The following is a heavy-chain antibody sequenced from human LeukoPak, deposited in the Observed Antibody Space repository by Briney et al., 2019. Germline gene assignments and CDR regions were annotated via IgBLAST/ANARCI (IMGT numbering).Heavy chain of an antibody. J-gene: IGHJ3*02. D-gene: IGHD5-18*01. Sequence: ASVKVSCKASGGTFSSYAISWVRQAPGQGLEWMGRIIPILGIANYAQRFQGRVTITADKSTSTAYMELSSLRAEDTAVYYCAKHSVDTAMAFDAFDIWGQGTMVTVSS. CDR2: IIPILGIA. V-gene: IGHV1-69*04. CDR3: AKHSVDTAMAFDAFDI. CDR1: GGTFSSYA.